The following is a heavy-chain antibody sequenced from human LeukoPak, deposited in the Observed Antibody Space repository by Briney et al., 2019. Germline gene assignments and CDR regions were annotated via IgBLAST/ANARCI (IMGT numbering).Heavy chain of an antibody. D-gene: IGHD6-6*01. V-gene: IGHV4-30-2*01. Sequence: PSETLSLTCTVSGGSISSGGHYWSWIRQPPGKGLEWIGYIFHTGSTFYNPSLKSRVTIPVDKSRNQFSLKLSSVTAADTAVYYCASNLSYYFDYWGQGTLVTVSS. CDR3: ASNLSYYFDY. CDR1: GGSISSGGHY. CDR2: IFHTGST. J-gene: IGHJ4*02.